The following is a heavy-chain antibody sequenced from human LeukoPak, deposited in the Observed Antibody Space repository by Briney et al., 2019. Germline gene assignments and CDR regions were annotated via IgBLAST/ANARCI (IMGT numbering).Heavy chain of an antibody. CDR3: AGDLRGGDYGMDV. Sequence: GGSLRLSCAASGFTFSSYSMNWVRQAPGKGLEWVSYISSSSSTIYYADSVKGRFTISRDNAKNSLYLQMNSLRAEDTAVYYCAGDLRGGDYGMDVWGQGTTVTVSS. CDR2: ISSSSSTI. J-gene: IGHJ6*02. D-gene: IGHD4-17*01. V-gene: IGHV3-48*04. CDR1: GFTFSSYS.